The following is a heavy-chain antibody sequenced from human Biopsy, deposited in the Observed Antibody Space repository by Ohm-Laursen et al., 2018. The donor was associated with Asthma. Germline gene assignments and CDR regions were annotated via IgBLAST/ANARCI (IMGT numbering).Heavy chain of an antibody. J-gene: IGHJ4*02. D-gene: IGHD2-2*01. CDR2: INSVFGTT. V-gene: IGHV1-69*13. CDR1: GGTFNTYV. Sequence: ASVKVSCKSLGGTFNTYVIGWVRQAPGQGLEWMGGINSVFGTTTYPQKFQDRVTITADDSTSTVYMELSSLRSEDPAVYYCARKAGSCISRTCYSLDFWGQGTLVTVSS. CDR3: ARKAGSCISRTCYSLDF.